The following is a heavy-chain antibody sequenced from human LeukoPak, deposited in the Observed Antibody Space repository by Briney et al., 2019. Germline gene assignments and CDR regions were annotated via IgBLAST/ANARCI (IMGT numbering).Heavy chain of an antibody. V-gene: IGHV3-15*01. CDR3: TTDLDY. CDR2: IKTKAEGGTI. CDR1: GLIVSDVW. Sequence: GGSLRLSCAGSGLIVSDVWMSWVRQAPGKGLEWVARIKTKAEGGTIDYAAPVKGRFIISRDDSEKRLDLQMSSLKSEDTGVYYCTTDLDYWGQGTLVTVSS. J-gene: IGHJ4*02.